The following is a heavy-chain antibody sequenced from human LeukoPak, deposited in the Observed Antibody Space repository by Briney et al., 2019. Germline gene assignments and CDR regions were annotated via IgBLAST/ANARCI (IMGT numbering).Heavy chain of an antibody. J-gene: IGHJ4*02. Sequence: SETLSLTCTVSGGSISSSSYYWGWIRQPPGKGLEWIGSIYYSGSTYYNPSLKSRVTISVDTSKNQFSLKLSSVTAADTAVYYCARGMGGYDYPGLRGRDYWGQGTLVTVSS. CDR3: ARGMGGYDYPGLRGRDY. D-gene: IGHD5-12*01. CDR1: GGSISSSSYY. V-gene: IGHV4-39*01. CDR2: IYYSGST.